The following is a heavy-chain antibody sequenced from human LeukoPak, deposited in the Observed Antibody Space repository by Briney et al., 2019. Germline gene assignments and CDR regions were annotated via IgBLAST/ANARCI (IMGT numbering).Heavy chain of an antibody. Sequence: ASVKVSCTASGGTFSSYAISWVRQAPGQGLGWMGGIIPIFGTANYAQKFQGRVTITADESTSTAYMELSSLRSEDTAVYYCARDLQRGLDYYYGMDVWGKGTTVTVSS. D-gene: IGHD6-25*01. CDR2: IIPIFGTA. J-gene: IGHJ6*04. CDR3: ARDLQRGLDYYYGMDV. V-gene: IGHV1-69*13. CDR1: GGTFSSYA.